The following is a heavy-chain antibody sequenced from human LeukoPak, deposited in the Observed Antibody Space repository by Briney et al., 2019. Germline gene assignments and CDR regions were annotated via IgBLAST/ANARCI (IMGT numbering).Heavy chain of an antibody. J-gene: IGHJ6*02. D-gene: IGHD3-9*01. CDR1: GGSISSYY. CDR2: IYTSGST. Sequence: PPETLSLTCTVSGGSISSYYWSWIRQPAGKGLEWIGRIYTSGSTNYNPSLKSRVTMSVDTSKNQFSLKLSSVTAADTAVYYCARDPGPYYDILTGWDVWGQGTTVTVSS. CDR3: ARDPGPYYDILTGWDV. V-gene: IGHV4-4*07.